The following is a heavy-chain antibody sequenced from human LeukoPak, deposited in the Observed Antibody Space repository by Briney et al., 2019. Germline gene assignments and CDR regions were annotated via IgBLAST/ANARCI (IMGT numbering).Heavy chain of an antibody. CDR1: GGSISSSSYY. J-gene: IGHJ4*02. V-gene: IGHV4-39*07. D-gene: IGHD3-3*01. CDR2: IYYSGST. Sequence: SETLSLTCTVSGGSISSSSYYWGWIRQPPGKGLEWIGSIYYSGSTNYNPSLKSRVTISVDTSKNQFSLKLSSVTAADTAVYYCARLFYERADYWGQGTLVTVSS. CDR3: ARLFYERADY.